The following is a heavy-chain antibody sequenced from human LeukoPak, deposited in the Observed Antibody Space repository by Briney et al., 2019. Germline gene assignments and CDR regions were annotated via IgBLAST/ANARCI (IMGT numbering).Heavy chain of an antibody. J-gene: IGHJ4*02. CDR1: GGSISSGSYY. Sequence: PSETLSLTCTVSGGSISSGSYYWSWIRQPAGKGLEWIGRIYTSGSTNYNPSLKSRVTMSVDTSKNQFFLKLSSVTAADTAVYYWARGAYYYGSGKIFDYWGQGTLVTVST. V-gene: IGHV4-61*02. CDR2: IYTSGST. CDR3: ARGAYYYGSGKIFDY. D-gene: IGHD3-10*01.